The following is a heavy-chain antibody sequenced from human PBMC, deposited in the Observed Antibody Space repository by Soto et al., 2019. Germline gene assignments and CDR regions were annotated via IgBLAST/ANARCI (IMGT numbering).Heavy chain of an antibody. D-gene: IGHD3-3*01. CDR3: ARRVYDDLYYMDV. CDR2: ISDYNGHP. Sequence: QVQLVQSGAEVKRPGASVKVSCKASGYSFTSYGISWVRQAPGQGLEWMGWISDYNGHPTYAQKVQDRVTMTTDTSTSTAYMELRSLRSDDTAVYYCARRVYDDLYYMDVWGKGTTVTVSS. CDR1: GYSFTSYG. V-gene: IGHV1-18*01. J-gene: IGHJ6*03.